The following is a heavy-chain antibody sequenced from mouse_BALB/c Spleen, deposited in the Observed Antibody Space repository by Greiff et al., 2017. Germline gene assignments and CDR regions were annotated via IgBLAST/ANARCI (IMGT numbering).Heavy chain of an antibody. CDR1: GFTFSSFG. J-gene: IGHJ3*01. CDR2: ISSGSSTI. D-gene: IGHD1-2*01. Sequence: DVKLVESGGGLVQPGGSRKLSCAASGFTFSSFGMHWVRQAPEKGLEWVAYISSGSSTIYYADTVKGRFTISRDNPKNTLFLQMTSLRSEDTAMYYCARGDTTATLAYWGQGTVVTVSA. CDR3: ARGDTTATLAY. V-gene: IGHV5-17*02.